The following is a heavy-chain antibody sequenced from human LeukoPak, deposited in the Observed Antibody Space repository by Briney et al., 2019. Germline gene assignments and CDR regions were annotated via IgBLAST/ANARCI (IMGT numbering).Heavy chain of an antibody. D-gene: IGHD6-13*01. CDR1: GYTFTNYD. V-gene: IGHV1-8*01. CDR2: MNPNSGNT. J-gene: IGHJ4*02. CDR3: ARGLRREQQLLRAFDY. Sequence: GASVKVSCKASGYTFTNYDINWGRQASGQGLEWMGWMNPNSGNTGSAQKSQGRVTMTSNTSISTAYMELSSLRSEDTAVYYCARGLRREQQLLRAFDYWGQGTPVTVSS.